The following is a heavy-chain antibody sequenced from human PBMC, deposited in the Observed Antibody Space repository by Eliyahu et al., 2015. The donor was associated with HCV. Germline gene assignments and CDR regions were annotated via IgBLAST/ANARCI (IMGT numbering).Heavy chain of an antibody. D-gene: IGHD5-18*01. CDR1: GFPFSXXX. J-gene: IGHJ3*02. CDR3: ARDRAVDTAMVYNDAFDI. Sequence: EVQLVESGGGLVKPGGSLXXXCAASGFPFSXXXMTWAGQAPGKGLEGVACISSSSSYIYYADSVKGRFTISRDNAKNSLYLQMNSLRAEDTAVYYCARDRAVDTAMVYNDAFDIWGQGTMVTVSS. V-gene: IGHV3-21*05. CDR2: ISSSSSYI.